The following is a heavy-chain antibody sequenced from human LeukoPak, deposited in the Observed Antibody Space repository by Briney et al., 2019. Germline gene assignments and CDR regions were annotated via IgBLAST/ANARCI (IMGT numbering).Heavy chain of an antibody. D-gene: IGHD4-11*01. CDR3: ATGRYNKNDYRYHPGV. Sequence: SETLSLTCTVSGGSISGADCYWSWIRQPPGKGLEWIGYMYYNGNTYHNPSLKSRVTISVDTSKNQFSLKLSSVTAADTAVYSCATGRYNKNDYRYHPGVWGKGTTVTVSS. CDR2: MYYNGNT. V-gene: IGHV4-30-4*01. CDR1: GGSISGADCY. J-gene: IGHJ6*04.